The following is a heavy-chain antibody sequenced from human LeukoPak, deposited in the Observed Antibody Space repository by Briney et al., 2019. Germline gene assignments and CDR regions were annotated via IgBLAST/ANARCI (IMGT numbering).Heavy chain of an antibody. CDR2: IRTDGGT. D-gene: IGHD3-22*01. CDR1: GFTVTYYY. Sequence: GGSLRLSCAASGFTVTYYYMSWVRQAPGKGLEWVSVIRTDGGTYYADSVRGRFTISRDDSKNTLFLQMDSLRAEDTAVYYCAKDLAYYYDSSGYYYSYYFDYWGQGTLVTVSS. J-gene: IGHJ4*02. CDR3: AKDLAYYYDSSGYYYSYYFDY. V-gene: IGHV3-53*01.